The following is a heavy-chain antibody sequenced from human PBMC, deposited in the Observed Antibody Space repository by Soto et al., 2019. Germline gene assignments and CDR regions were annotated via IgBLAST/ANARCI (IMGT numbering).Heavy chain of an antibody. CDR2: INTNSGGT. CDR1: GYTFTGYY. Sequence: QVQLVQSGAEVKKPGASVQVSCKASGYTFTGYYMHWVRQAPGQGLEWMGWINTNSGGTKSAQKFQGRVTMTRDTSISTAYMELSRLRSDDTAVYYCARRKGDYYDSSGYHYYFDYWGQGTLVTVSS. J-gene: IGHJ4*02. CDR3: ARRKGDYYDSSGYHYYFDY. V-gene: IGHV1-2*02. D-gene: IGHD3-22*01.